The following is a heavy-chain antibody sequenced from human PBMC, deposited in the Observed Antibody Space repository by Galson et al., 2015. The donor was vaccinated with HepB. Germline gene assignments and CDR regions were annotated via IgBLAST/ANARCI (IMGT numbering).Heavy chain of an antibody. V-gene: IGHV3-74*01. CDR2: ISSDGSSI. CDR1: GFTFSSYW. J-gene: IGHJ4*02. Sequence: SLRLSCAASGFTFSSYWMHWVRQAPGKGPVWVSRISSDGSSISYADPVKGRFTTSRDNAKNTLYLQMNSLRAEDTAVYYCARLIHFPGIGVDYWGQGTPVTVSS. D-gene: IGHD3-10*01. CDR3: ARLIHFPGIGVDY.